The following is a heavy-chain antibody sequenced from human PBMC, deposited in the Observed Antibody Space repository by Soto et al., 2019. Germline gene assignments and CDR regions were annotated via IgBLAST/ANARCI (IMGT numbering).Heavy chain of an antibody. CDR2: FDPEDGET. CDR3: ARSRRSIAARPGVYPNWFDP. CDR1: GYTLTELS. J-gene: IGHJ5*02. D-gene: IGHD6-6*01. V-gene: IGHV1-24*01. Sequence: ASVKVSCKVSGYTLTELSMHWVRQAPGKGLEWMGGFDPEDGETIYAQKFQGRVTMTEDTSTDTAYMELSSLKASDTAMYYCARSRRSIAARPGVYPNWFDPWGQGTLVTVSS.